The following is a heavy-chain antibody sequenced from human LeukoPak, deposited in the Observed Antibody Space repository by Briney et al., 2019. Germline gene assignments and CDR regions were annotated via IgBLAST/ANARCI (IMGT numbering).Heavy chain of an antibody. V-gene: IGHV4-59*01. D-gene: IGHD3-3*01. CDR1: GGSISSYY. CDR3: ARVESGDFWSGYYPYYYMDV. J-gene: IGHJ6*03. Sequence: SETLSLTCTVSGGSISSYYWSWIRQPPGKGLEWIGYIYYSGSTNYNPSLKSRVTISVDTSKNQFSLKLSSVTAADTAVYYCARVESGDFWSGYYPYYYMDVWGKGTTVTVSS. CDR2: IYYSGST.